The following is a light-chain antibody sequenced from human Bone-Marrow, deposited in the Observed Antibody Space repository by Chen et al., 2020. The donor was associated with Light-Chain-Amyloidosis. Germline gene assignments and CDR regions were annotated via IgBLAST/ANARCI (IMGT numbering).Light chain of an antibody. Sequence: QSVLTQPPSASGTPGRRVTISCSGSRSNIGTYTVNWYQQLPGTAPRLLIYSNNKRPSGVPERFSGCKSGTSASMAISWLQSEDEADYFCAAWDDSLDEVVFGGGTKLTVL. CDR2: SNN. CDR3: AAWDDSLDEVV. J-gene: IGLJ2*01. V-gene: IGLV1-44*01. CDR1: RSNIGTYT.